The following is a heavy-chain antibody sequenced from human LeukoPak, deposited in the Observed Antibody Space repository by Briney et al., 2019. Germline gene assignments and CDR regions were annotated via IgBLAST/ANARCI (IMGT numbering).Heavy chain of an antibody. Sequence: GGSLRLSCAASGFTFSSYAMSWVRQAPGKGLQWVSAISGSGGSTYYADSVKGRFTISRDNSTNTLYLQMNSLRAEDTAVYYCAKRSSGTNYYFDYWGQGTLVTVSS. J-gene: IGHJ4*02. CDR1: GFTFSSYA. D-gene: IGHD2-8*01. CDR2: ISGSGGST. V-gene: IGHV3-23*01. CDR3: AKRSSGTNYYFDY.